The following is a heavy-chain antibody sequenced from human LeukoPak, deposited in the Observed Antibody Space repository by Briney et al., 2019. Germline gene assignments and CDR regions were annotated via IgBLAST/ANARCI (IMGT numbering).Heavy chain of an antibody. V-gene: IGHV4-4*07. Sequence: SETLSLTCTVSGGFISSYYWSWIRQPAGKGLEWIGRIYTSGSTNYNPSLKSRVTMSVDTSKNQFSLKLSSVTVADTAVYYCARDPRIATAGNWFDPWGQGTLVTVSS. CDR2: IYTSGST. D-gene: IGHD6-13*01. J-gene: IGHJ5*02. CDR1: GGFISSYY. CDR3: ARDPRIATAGNWFDP.